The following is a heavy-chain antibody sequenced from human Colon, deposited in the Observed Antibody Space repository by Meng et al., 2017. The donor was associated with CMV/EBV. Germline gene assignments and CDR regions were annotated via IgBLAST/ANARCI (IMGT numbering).Heavy chain of an antibody. J-gene: IGHJ5*02. Sequence: QVQLVQSGAEVKKPGASVKASCKASGYTFTSYDINWVRQATGQGLEWMGWMNPKSGYTGSAQKFQGRVTMTMNTSITTAYMELSSLRSEDTAVYYCARGPNYDFWSGYTKWFDPWGQGTLVTVSS. V-gene: IGHV1-8*01. CDR3: ARGPNYDFWSGYTKWFDP. D-gene: IGHD3-3*01. CDR1: GYTFTSYD. CDR2: MNPKSGYT.